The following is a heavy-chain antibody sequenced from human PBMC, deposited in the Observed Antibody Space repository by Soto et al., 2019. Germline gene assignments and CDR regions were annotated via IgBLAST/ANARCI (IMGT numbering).Heavy chain of an antibody. CDR3: SGGNTYWYFDL. CDR1: GFIFSSYS. Sequence: EVQLVESGGGLGKPGESLRLSCAASGFIFSSYSMNWVRQAPGKGLEWVSSISSSGGYIHYADSVKGRFTISRDSAKNSLFLQMNSLRAEDTAVYYCSGGNTYWYFDLWGRGTLVTVSS. V-gene: IGHV3-21*01. CDR2: ISSSGGYI. J-gene: IGHJ2*01. D-gene: IGHD2-15*01.